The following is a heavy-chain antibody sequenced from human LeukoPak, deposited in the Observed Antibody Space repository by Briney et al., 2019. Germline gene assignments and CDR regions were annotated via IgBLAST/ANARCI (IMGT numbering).Heavy chain of an antibody. J-gene: IGHJ4*02. CDR1: GGSISSYY. D-gene: IGHD3-16*01. Sequence: SETLSLTCTVSGGSISSYYWSWIRQPAGEGLEWIGRLHTSGSTHYNPSLKSRVTISLDKSKNQLSLQLTSAAAADTAMYYCARGGGYFFDYWGQGTLVTVSS. CDR3: ARGGGYFFDY. V-gene: IGHV4-4*07. CDR2: LHTSGST.